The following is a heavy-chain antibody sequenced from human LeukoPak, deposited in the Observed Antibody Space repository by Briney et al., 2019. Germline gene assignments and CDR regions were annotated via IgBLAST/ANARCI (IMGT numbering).Heavy chain of an antibody. CDR3: ARGYPDSPGYSSGWYGVYYYYGMDV. D-gene: IGHD6-19*01. CDR1: GGSFSGYY. CDR2: INHSGST. V-gene: IGHV4-34*01. J-gene: IGHJ6*02. Sequence: SETLSLTCAVYGGSFSGYYWSWIRQPPGKGLEWIGEINHSGSTNYNPSLKSRVTISVDTSKNQFSLRLSSVTAADTAVYYCARGYPDSPGYSSGWYGVYYYYGMDVWGQGTTVTVSS.